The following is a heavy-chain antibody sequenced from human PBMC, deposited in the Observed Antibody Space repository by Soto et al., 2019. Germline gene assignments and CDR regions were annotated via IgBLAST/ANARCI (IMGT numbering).Heavy chain of an antibody. D-gene: IGHD2-2*02. CDR1: GGSITSSYY. CDR3: ATIPATTILTDY. CDR2: IYYSGST. Sequence: QLQLQESGPGLVKPSETLSLTCTVSGGSITSSYYWGWIRQPPGKGLEWIGSIYYSGSTYYNPSLKSRVTISVDTPKNQFSLKLSSVTAADTAVYYCATIPATTILTDYWGQGTLVTVSS. J-gene: IGHJ4*02. V-gene: IGHV4-39*01.